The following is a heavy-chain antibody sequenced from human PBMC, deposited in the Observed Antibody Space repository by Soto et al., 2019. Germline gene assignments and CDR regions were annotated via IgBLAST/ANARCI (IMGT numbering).Heavy chain of an antibody. D-gene: IGHD2-21*02. CDR2: IHYSGSV. V-gene: IGHV4-30-4*01. J-gene: IGHJ6*02. Sequence: QVQLQESGPGPVRPSQTLSLTCTVSGGSISSEYYHWTWIRQAPGKGLEWIGYIHYSGSVHYNPSLQSRLTRSVDTSKNLFSLMLSSVTAADAAVYFCAREDDGGDRDYYGLDVWGQGTTVTVSS. CDR1: GGSISSEYYH. CDR3: AREDDGGDRDYYGLDV.